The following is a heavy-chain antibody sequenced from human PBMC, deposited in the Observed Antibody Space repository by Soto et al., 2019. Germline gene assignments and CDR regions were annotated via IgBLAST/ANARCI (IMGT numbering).Heavy chain of an antibody. J-gene: IGHJ4*02. CDR1: GYTFTSYA. CDR2: INVGNGNT. CDR3: ARVYCSGGSCYPIDY. Sequence: QVQIVQSGAEVKKPGASVKVSCKASGYTFTSYAIHWVRQAPGQRLEWMGWINVGNGNTKYSQKFQGRVTFTRDTSASTAFMELSSLRSEDTAVYYCARVYCSGGSCYPIDYWGQGTLVTVSS. V-gene: IGHV1-3*01. D-gene: IGHD2-15*01.